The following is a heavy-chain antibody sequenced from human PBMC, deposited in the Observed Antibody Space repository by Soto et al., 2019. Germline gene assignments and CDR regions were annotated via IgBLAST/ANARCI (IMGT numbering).Heavy chain of an antibody. CDR3: ARDRYSSGWIDGY. CDR1: GGSFSGYY. V-gene: IGHV3-11*01. J-gene: IGHJ4*02. CDR2: ISSSANTI. Sequence: LSLTCAVYGGSFSGYYWSWIRQAPGRGLEWVSYISSSANTIYYADSVRGRFTISRDNAKNSLYLQMNSLRAEDTAVYYCARDRYSSGWIDGYWGQGTLVTVSS. D-gene: IGHD6-19*01.